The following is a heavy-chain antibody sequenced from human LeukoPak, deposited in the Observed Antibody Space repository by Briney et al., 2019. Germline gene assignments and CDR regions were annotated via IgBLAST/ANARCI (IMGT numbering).Heavy chain of an antibody. D-gene: IGHD3-10*01. CDR1: GFTFDDYA. CDR3: AKPQYGSGSYPFDY. V-gene: IGHV3-43D*03. CDR2: ISWDGGST. Sequence: GGSLRPSCAASGFTFDDYAMHWVRQAPGKGLEWVSLISWDGGSTYYADSVKGRFTISRDNSKNSLYLQMNSLRAEDTALYYCAKPQYGSGSYPFDYWGQGTLVTVSS. J-gene: IGHJ4*02.